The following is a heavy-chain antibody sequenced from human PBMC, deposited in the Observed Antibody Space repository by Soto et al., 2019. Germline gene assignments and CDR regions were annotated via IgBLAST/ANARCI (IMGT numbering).Heavy chain of an antibody. Sequence: QVQLVQSGPEVKKPGSSVKVSCKASGDTFNSYVITWVRQAPGQGLEWLGGIITAFGTTSYAQNFQDRLTITADEAATTDHMEPSSLTSDDTAMYYCTRSYGYTFGGSLDNWGQGTLVTVSS. CDR2: IITAFGTT. CDR3: TRSYGYTFGGSLDN. V-gene: IGHV1-69*01. CDR1: GDTFNSYV. D-gene: IGHD5-18*01. J-gene: IGHJ4*02.